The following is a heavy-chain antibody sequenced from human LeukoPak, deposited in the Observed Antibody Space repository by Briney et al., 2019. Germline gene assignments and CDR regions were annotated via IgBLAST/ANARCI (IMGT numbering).Heavy chain of an antibody. CDR3: ARARGSGWRYFDY. CDR2: INAGNGNT. V-gene: IGHV1-3*01. CDR1: GYTYTSYA. D-gene: IGHD6-19*01. J-gene: IGHJ4*02. Sequence: ASVKVSCKASGYTYTSYAMYWVRQAPGQRLEWMGWINAGNGNTKYSQKFQGRVTITRDTSASTAYMELSSLRSEDTAVYYCARARGSGWRYFDYWGQGTLVTVSS.